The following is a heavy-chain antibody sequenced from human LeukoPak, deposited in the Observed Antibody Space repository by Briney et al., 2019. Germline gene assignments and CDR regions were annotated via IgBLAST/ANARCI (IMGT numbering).Heavy chain of an antibody. CDR2: IYTSGTT. CDR3: ASLDTVVVLN. V-gene: IGHV4-61*02. D-gene: IGHD3-22*01. J-gene: IGHJ4*02. Sequence: PSETLSLTCTVSGGSISSGSYYWSWIRQPAGKGLEWIGRIYTSGTTHYNPSLKSRVTMSVDTSKNQFSLKLSSVTAADTAVYYCASLDTVVVLNWGQGTLVTVSS. CDR1: GGSISSGSYY.